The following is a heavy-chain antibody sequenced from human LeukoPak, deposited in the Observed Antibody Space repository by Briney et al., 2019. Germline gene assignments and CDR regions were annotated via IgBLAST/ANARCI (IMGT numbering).Heavy chain of an antibody. CDR3: ALLAVASDFDY. CDR1: GFMFSSFE. D-gene: IGHD6-19*01. J-gene: IGHJ4*02. Sequence: PGGSLRLSCAASGFMFSSFEMYWVRQAPGKGLEWVAYISSGASTMYYADSVKGRFTIYRDDAKTSLFLQMNSLRAEDTAVYYCALLAVASDFDYWGQGTLVTVSS. CDR2: ISSGASTM. V-gene: IGHV3-48*03.